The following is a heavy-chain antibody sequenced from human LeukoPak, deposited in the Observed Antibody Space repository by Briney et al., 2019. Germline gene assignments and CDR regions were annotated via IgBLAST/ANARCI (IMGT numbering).Heavy chain of an antibody. Sequence: SGPTLVNPTQTLTLTCTFSGFSLITSGVGVGWIRKSPGKALEWVAIIYWDNDKRYSPYLRNRLTIAKDTSNNQVVLVMTNMDPVDTATYFCAHIMITYGGVLRDDAFDVWGPGTVVTVSP. D-gene: IGHD3-16*01. CDR2: IYWDNDK. CDR1: GFSLITSGVG. V-gene: IGHV2-5*02. J-gene: IGHJ3*01. CDR3: AHIMITYGGVLRDDAFDV.